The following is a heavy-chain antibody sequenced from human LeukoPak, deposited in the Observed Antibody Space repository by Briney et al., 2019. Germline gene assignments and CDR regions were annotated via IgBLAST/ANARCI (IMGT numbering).Heavy chain of an antibody. V-gene: IGHV4-61*01. CDR2: IYYSGST. CDR1: GGSVSSGSYY. D-gene: IGHD3-22*01. CDR3: ARDPLYYYDSSGYGDAFDI. J-gene: IGHJ3*02. Sequence: SETLSLTCTVSGGSVSSGSYYWSWIRQPPGKGLEWIGYIYYSGSTNYNPSLKSRVTISVDTSKNQFSLKLSSVTAADTAVYYCARDPLYYYDSSGYGDAFDIWGQGIMVTVSS.